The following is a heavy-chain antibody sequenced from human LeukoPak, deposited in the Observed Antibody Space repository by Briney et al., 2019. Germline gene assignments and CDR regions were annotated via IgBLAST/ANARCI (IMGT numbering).Heavy chain of an antibody. CDR3: ARDRGSWENNLFDP. CDR1: GGSISRSSYY. V-gene: IGHV4-39*07. CDR2: IYYSGST. J-gene: IGHJ5*02. Sequence: PSETLSLTCTVSGGSISRSSYYWGWIRQPPGKGLEWIGSIYYSGSTYYNPSLKSRVTISVDTSKNQFSLKLSSVTAADTAVYYCARDRGSWENNLFDPWGQGTLVTVSS. D-gene: IGHD1-26*01.